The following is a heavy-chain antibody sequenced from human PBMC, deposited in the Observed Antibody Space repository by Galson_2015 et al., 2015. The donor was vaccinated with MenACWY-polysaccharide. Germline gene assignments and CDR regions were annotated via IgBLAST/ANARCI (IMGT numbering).Heavy chain of an antibody. Sequence: LRLSCAVSGFTFITHYMHWVRQDLGKGLLWVSHINNDGSVKIYADSVKGRFTISRDNAKNTLYLQMNNLRAEDTAVYYCVRDWWTLEAWGRGTLVTVSS. V-gene: IGHV3-74*01. CDR1: GFTFITHY. J-gene: IGHJ5*02. CDR3: VRDWWTLEA. D-gene: IGHD2-15*01. CDR2: INNDGSVK.